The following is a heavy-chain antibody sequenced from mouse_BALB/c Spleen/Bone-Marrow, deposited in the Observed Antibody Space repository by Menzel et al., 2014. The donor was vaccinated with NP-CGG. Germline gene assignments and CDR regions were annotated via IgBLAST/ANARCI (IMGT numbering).Heavy chain of an antibody. V-gene: IGHV1S34*01. CDR1: GYYFTGYY. Sequence: LVKTGASGKISCKASGYYFTGYYMNWVKKSIGKSLEWIGYISCYNGATSYNQKFKGKATFTVDTSSSTAYMQFNSLTSEDSAVYYCARRDWDGGYYFDYWGQGTTLTVSS. D-gene: IGHD4-1*01. CDR3: ARRDWDGGYYFDY. J-gene: IGHJ2*01. CDR2: ISCYNGAT.